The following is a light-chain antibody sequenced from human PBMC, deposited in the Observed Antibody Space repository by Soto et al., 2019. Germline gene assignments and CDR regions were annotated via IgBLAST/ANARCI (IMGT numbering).Light chain of an antibody. Sequence: QAVLTQPASVSGSPGQSITISCTGTSRDVGGYNYVSWYQQHPGKAPKLMIYEVSNRPSGVSNRFSGSKSGNTASLTISGLQAADEADYYCSSYTSSSTLDMVFGGGTKLTVL. CDR2: EVS. J-gene: IGLJ2*01. CDR1: SRDVGGYNY. V-gene: IGLV2-14*01. CDR3: SSYTSSSTLDMV.